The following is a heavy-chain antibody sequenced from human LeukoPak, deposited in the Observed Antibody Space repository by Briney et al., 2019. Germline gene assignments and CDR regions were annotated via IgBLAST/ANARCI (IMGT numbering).Heavy chain of an antibody. CDR3: ARVEASGYDYGAFDS. CDR2: ISSSGSTI. D-gene: IGHD5-12*01. CDR1: GFTFSSYE. V-gene: IGHV3-48*03. Sequence: GGSLRLSCAASGFTFSSYEMNWVRQAPGKGLEWVSYISSSGSTIYYADSVKGRFTISRDNAKNSLSLQMNSLRAEDTAVYYCARVEASGYDYGAFDSWGQGTLVTASS. J-gene: IGHJ4*02.